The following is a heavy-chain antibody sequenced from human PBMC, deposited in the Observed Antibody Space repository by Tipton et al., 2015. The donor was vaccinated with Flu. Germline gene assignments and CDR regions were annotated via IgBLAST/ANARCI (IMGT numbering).Heavy chain of an antibody. CDR1: GLTFNFYA. CDR2: TSSNGYTT. Sequence: SLRLSCAASGLTFNFYAMHWVRQAPGKGPEYVSGTSSNGYTTNYANSVKGRFTISRDNSKNTLYLQMGSLRGDDMAIYYCARGGAVLAATADYWGQGTLVAVSS. CDR3: ARGGAVLAATADY. J-gene: IGHJ4*02. D-gene: IGHD2-15*01. V-gene: IGHV3-64*01.